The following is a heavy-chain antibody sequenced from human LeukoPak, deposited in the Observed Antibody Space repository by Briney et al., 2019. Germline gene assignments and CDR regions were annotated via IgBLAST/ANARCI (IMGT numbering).Heavy chain of an antibody. CDR2: IKSKTDGGTT. CDR1: GFTFSNAW. D-gene: IGHD3-9*01. V-gene: IGHV3-15*01. Sequence: GGSLRLSCAASGFTFSNAWMSWVRLAPGKGLECVGRIKSKTDGGTTDYAAPVKGRFTISRDDSKNTLYLQMNSLKTEDTAVYYCTTDYDILTGYSFDAFDIWGQGTMVTVSS. J-gene: IGHJ3*02. CDR3: TTDYDILTGYSFDAFDI.